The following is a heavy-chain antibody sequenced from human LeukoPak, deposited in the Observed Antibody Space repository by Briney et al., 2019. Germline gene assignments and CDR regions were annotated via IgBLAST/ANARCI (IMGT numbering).Heavy chain of an antibody. CDR2: INHSGST. Sequence: SETLSLTCTVSGGSISSSSYYWGWIRQPPGKGLEWIGEINHSGSTNYNPSLKSRVTISVDTSKNQFSLKLSSVTAADTAVYYCARFKYSSGWYGALVTYYFDYWGQGTLVTVSS. D-gene: IGHD6-19*01. J-gene: IGHJ4*02. CDR1: GGSISSSSYY. V-gene: IGHV4-39*07. CDR3: ARFKYSSGWYGALVTYYFDY.